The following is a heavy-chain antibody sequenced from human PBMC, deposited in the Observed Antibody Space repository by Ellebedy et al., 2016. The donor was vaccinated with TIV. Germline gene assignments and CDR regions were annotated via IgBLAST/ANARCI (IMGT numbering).Heavy chain of an antibody. CDR3: ARAVSGYDSVPDY. CDR2: IIPIFGTA. Sequence: ASVKVSCKASGGTFSSYAISWVRQAPGQGLEWMGGIIPIFGTANYAQKFQGRVTITRNTSISTAYMELSSLRSEDTAVYYCARAVSGYDSVPDYWGQGTLVTVSS. J-gene: IGHJ4*02. CDR1: GGTFSSYA. D-gene: IGHD5-12*01. V-gene: IGHV1-69*05.